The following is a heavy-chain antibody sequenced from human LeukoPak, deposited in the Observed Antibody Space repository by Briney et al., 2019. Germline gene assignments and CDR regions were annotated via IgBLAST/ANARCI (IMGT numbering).Heavy chain of an antibody. CDR2: INAGNGNT. CDR1: GYTFTSYA. Sequence: ASVKVSCKASGYTFTSYAMHWVRQAPGQRLEWMGWINAGNGNTKYSQKFQGRVTITRDTSASTAYMELSGLRSEDTAVYYCARGRSGGSCYPYWGQGTLVTISS. CDR3: ARGRSGGSCYPY. J-gene: IGHJ4*02. D-gene: IGHD2-15*01. V-gene: IGHV1-3*01.